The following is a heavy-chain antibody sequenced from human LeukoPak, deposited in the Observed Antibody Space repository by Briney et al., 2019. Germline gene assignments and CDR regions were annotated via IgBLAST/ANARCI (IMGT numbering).Heavy chain of an antibody. CDR2: IYYSGTT. V-gene: IGHV4-59*08. CDR1: GDSMNDYH. J-gene: IGHJ4*02. CDR3: ARMGAETPSY. Sequence: SETLSLTCSVSGDSMNDYHWSWVRQPPGKGLQWMGYIYYSGTTKYNPSLQSRVTISIDTSKNHFSLKMTSVTAADTAMYFCARMGAETPSYWGQGILVTVSS. D-gene: IGHD3-16*01.